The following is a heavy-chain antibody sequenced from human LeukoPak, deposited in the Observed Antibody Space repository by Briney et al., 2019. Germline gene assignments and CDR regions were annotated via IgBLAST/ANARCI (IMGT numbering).Heavy chain of an antibody. V-gene: IGHV1-8*01. CDR3: ARGHYDSSGYYPFDY. CDR2: MNPNSGNT. D-gene: IGHD3-22*01. CDR1: GYTFTSYD. J-gene: IGHJ4*02. Sequence: ASVKVSCKASGYTFTSYDINWVRQATGQGLEWMGWMNPNSGNTGYAQKFQGRATMTRNTSISTAYMELSSLRSEDTAVYYCARGHYDSSGYYPFDYWGQGTLVTVSS.